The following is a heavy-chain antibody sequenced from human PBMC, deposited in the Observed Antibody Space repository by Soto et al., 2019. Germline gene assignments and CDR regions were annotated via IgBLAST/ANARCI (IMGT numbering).Heavy chain of an antibody. V-gene: IGHV1-69*01. J-gene: IGHJ6*02. CDR1: GGTFSSYA. Sequence: QVQLVQSGAEVKKPGSSVKVSCKASGGTFSSYAISWVRQAPGQGLEWMGGIIPISGTANYAQKFQGSVTTTADESTSKAYMELSSLRSAHTAVYYCARSRCSSTSLGIYYYYYSGMDVWGQGTTVTGSS. D-gene: IGHD2-2*01. CDR2: IIPISGTA. CDR3: ARSRCSSTSLGIYYYYYSGMDV.